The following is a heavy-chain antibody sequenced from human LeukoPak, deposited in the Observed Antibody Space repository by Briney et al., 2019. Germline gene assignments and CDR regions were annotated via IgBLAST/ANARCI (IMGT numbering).Heavy chain of an antibody. D-gene: IGHD3-10*01. J-gene: IGHJ3*02. CDR2: IYHSGST. CDR3: ARAPITMVRVDAFDI. Sequence: PSETLSLTCAVSGGSISSSNWWSWVRQPPGKGLEWIGEIYHSGSTNYNPSLKSRVTISVDRSKNQFSLKLSSVTAADTAVYYCARAPITMVRVDAFDIWGQGTMVTVSS. V-gene: IGHV4-4*02. CDR1: GGSISSSNW.